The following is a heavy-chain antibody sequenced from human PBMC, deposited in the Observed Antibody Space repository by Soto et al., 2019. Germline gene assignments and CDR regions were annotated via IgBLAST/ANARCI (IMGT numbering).Heavy chain of an antibody. CDR2: INHSGST. Sequence: SETLSLTCASYGGSFSGYYWSWIRQPPGKGLEWIGEINHSGSTNYNPSLKSRVTISVDTSKNQFSLKLSSVTAADTAVYYCARGNSGDTAMVPPYYYYGMDVWGQGTTVTVSS. CDR1: GGSFSGYY. CDR3: ARGNSGDTAMVPPYYYYGMDV. D-gene: IGHD5-18*01. J-gene: IGHJ6*02. V-gene: IGHV4-34*01.